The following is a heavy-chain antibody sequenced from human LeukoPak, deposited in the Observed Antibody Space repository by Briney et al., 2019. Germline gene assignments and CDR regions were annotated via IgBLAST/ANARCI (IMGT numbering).Heavy chain of an antibody. J-gene: IGHJ5*02. D-gene: IGHD3-10*01. Sequence: ASVRVSFTPSVYTFTIYGITWVRQAPGQGAEWFGWINTADCTINYAPKLQDRVTLTADTFTSTAYLEVRSLPPDDTAIYYCAARGESTGYYGSWGQGTLVTVSS. CDR3: AARGESTGYYGS. CDR1: VYTFTIYG. V-gene: IGHV1-18*01. CDR2: INTADCTI.